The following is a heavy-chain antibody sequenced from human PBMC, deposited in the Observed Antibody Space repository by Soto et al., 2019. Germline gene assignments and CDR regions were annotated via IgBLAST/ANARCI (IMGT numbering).Heavy chain of an antibody. CDR1: GFTFSTYA. Sequence: QVQLVESGGGVVQPGRSLRLCCAVSGFTFSTYAMHWVRQAPGMRLEWVAVISYDGTNKYYADSVQGRFTISRDNSKNTLDLQVSSLRAEDTAVYYCARGEPSNYDSSVPFDYWGQGTLVTVSS. D-gene: IGHD3-22*01. CDR3: ARGEPSNYDSSVPFDY. CDR2: ISYDGTNK. J-gene: IGHJ4*02. V-gene: IGHV3-30-3*01.